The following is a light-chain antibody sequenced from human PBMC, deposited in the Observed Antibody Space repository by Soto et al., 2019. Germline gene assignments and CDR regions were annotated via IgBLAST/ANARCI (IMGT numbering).Light chain of an antibody. CDR1: QSVSSY. CDR2: GAS. V-gene: IGKV3-20*01. J-gene: IGKJ3*01. Sequence: EIVLTQSPGTLSLSPGERATLSCRASQSVSSYLAWYQQTPGQGPRLLIYGASFRATGIPDRFSGSGSGTDFALTISILEPGDFAVYYGQQYCSAFTFGLGTKVDIK. CDR3: QQYCSAFT.